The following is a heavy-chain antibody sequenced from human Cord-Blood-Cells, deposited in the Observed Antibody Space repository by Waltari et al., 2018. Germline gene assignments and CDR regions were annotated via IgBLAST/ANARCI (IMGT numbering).Heavy chain of an antibody. CDR1: GYSISSGYY. CDR3: ARDAGQREWLLYYYYGMDV. CDR2: TCHSGST. D-gene: IGHD3-3*01. V-gene: IGHV4-38-2*02. J-gene: IGHJ6*02. Sequence: QVQLQESGPGLVKPSETLSLTCTVSGYSISSGYYWGWIRQPPGKGLEWIGSTCHSGSTYHDPSLKSRVTISVDTSKNQFSLKLSSVTAADTAVYYCARDAGQREWLLYYYYGMDVWGQGTTVTVSS.